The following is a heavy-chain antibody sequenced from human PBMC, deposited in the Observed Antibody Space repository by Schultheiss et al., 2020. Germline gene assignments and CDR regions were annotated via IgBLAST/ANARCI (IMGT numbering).Heavy chain of an antibody. CDR2: INPSGGST. V-gene: IGHV1-46*01. D-gene: IGHD3-22*01. CDR3: ARTVVVVITHPGAFDI. J-gene: IGHJ3*02. CDR1: GYTFTSYY. Sequence: ASVKVSCKASGYTFTSYYMHWVRQAPGQGLEWMGIINPSGGSTSYAQKFQGRVTMTRDTSTSTVYMELSSLRSEDTAVYYCARTVVVVITHPGAFDIWGQGTMVTVSS.